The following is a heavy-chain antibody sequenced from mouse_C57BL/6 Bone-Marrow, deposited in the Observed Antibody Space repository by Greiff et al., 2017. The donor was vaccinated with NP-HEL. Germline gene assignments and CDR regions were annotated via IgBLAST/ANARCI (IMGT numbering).Heavy chain of an antibody. CDR3: AKGGLRLRDYYAMDY. J-gene: IGHJ4*01. Sequence: QVQLKESGPGLVQPSQSLSITCTVSGFSLTSYGLHWVRQSPGKGLEWLGVIWSGGSTDYNAAFISRLSISKDNSKSQVFFKMNSLQADDTAIYYCAKGGLRLRDYYAMDYWGQGTSVTVSS. V-gene: IGHV2-2*01. D-gene: IGHD3-2*02. CDR2: IWSGGST. CDR1: GFSLTSYG.